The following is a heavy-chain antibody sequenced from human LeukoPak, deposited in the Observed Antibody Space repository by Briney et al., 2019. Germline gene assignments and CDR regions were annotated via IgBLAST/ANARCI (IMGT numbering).Heavy chain of an antibody. CDR1: GGSFSGYY. D-gene: IGHD3-22*01. Sequence: SETLSLTCAVYGGSFSGYYWSWIRQPPGKGLEWIGEINHSGSTNYNPSLKSRVTISVDTSKNQFSLKLSSVIAADTGVYYCARGKRRTYYYDSSGYYYDLRWFDPWGQGTLVTVSS. CDR3: ARGKRRTYYYDSSGYYYDLRWFDP. V-gene: IGHV4-34*01. J-gene: IGHJ5*02. CDR2: INHSGST.